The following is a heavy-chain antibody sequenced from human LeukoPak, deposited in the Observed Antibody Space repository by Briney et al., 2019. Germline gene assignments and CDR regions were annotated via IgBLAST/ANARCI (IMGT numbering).Heavy chain of an antibody. CDR1: GYTFTSFG. V-gene: IGHV1-18*01. CDR2: ISAYNGNT. Sequence: ASVKVSCKASGYTFTSFGFSWVRQAPGQGLEWMGWISAYNGNTNYAQKPQGRVTMTTDTSTSTAYMELRSLRSDDTAVYYCARDWGYSDYSIGNYWGQGTLVTVSP. J-gene: IGHJ4*02. D-gene: IGHD4-11*01. CDR3: ARDWGYSDYSIGNY.